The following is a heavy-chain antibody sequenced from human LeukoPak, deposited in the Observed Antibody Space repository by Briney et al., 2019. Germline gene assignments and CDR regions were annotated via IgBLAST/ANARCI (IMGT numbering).Heavy chain of an antibody. J-gene: IGHJ4*02. CDR2: ISAYNGNA. V-gene: IGHV1-18*04. CDR3: ARDLHVYTTSPAY. Sequence: ASVKVSCKASGYTFTGYYMHWVRQAPGQGLEWMGWISAYNGNANYAQKLQGRVTMTTDTSTSTAYMELRSLRSDDTAVYYCARDLHVYTTSPAYWGQGTLVTVSS. CDR1: GYTFTGYY. D-gene: IGHD1-26*01.